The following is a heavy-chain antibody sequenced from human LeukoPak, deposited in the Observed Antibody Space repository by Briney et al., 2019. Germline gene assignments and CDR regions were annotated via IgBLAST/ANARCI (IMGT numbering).Heavy chain of an antibody. CDR3: ARVAGGYYYYYYMDV. CDR2: IYYSGST. V-gene: IGHV4-59*01. CDR1: GGSISSYY. Sequence: PSETLSLTCTVSGGSISSYYWSWIWQPPGKGLEWIGYIYYSGSTNYNPSLKSRVTISVDTSKNQFSLKLSSVTAADTAVYYCARVAGGYYYYYYMDVWGKGTTVTVSS. J-gene: IGHJ6*03. D-gene: IGHD3-16*01.